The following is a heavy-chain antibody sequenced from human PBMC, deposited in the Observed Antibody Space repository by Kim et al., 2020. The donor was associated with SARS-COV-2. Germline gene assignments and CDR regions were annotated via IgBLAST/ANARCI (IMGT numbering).Heavy chain of an antibody. V-gene: IGHV4-34*01. J-gene: IGHJ4*02. D-gene: IGHD3-10*01. Sequence: LKSRVTISVDTSKNQFSLKLSSVTAADTAVYYCARGQPNYYGSGIYYFDYWGQGTLVTVSS. CDR3: ARGQPNYYGSGIYYFDY.